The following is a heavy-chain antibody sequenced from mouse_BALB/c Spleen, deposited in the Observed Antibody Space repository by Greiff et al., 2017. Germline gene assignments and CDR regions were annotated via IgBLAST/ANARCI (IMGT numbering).Heavy chain of an antibody. CDR1: GYSITSGYS. D-gene: IGHD3-1*01. V-gene: IGHV3-1*02. CDR3: ARSGRYAMDY. Sequence: EVQLQESGPDLVKPSQSLSLTCTVTGYSITSGYSWPWIRQFPGNKLEWMGYIHYRGRTNYNPSLKSRISITRDTSKNQFFLQLNSVTTEDTATYYCARSGRYAMDYWGQGTSVTVSS. CDR2: IHYRGRT. J-gene: IGHJ4*01.